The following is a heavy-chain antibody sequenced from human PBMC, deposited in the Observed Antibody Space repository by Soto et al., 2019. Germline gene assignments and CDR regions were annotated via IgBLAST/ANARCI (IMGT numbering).Heavy chain of an antibody. CDR3: VRVVAIPGYPDN. V-gene: IGHV1-69*12. J-gene: IGHJ4*02. CDR2: IVPIVDTS. Sequence: QVQLVQSGAEVRQPASSVKVSCKTSGSTFSSYAIRWVRQAPGQGLEWMGGIVPIVDTSTYAQKFQGRVTITADESTSTAYMELSSLRSDDTAIYYCVRVVAIPGYPDNWGQGTLVTVSS. D-gene: IGHD5-12*01. CDR1: GSTFSSYA.